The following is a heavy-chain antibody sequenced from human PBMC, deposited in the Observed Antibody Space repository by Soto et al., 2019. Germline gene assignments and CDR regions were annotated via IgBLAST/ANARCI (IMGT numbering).Heavy chain of an antibody. CDR3: VKTISARPYYFDQ. D-gene: IGHD6-25*01. J-gene: IGHJ4*02. CDR1: GFTFTSYA. CDR2: ITGSGITT. Sequence: GGSLRLSCAASGFTFTSYAMTWVRQAPGKGLEWVSAITGSGITTYYADAVKGRFTISRDNSMRTLFLQMNSLRAEDTAVYFCVKTISARPYYFDQWGQGTLVTVSS. V-gene: IGHV3-23*01.